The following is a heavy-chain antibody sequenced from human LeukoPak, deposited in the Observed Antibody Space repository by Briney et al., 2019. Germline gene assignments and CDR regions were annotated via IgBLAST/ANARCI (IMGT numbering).Heavy chain of an antibody. D-gene: IGHD2-2*01. CDR3: ARLADRSSSSCRSFDY. Sequence: ASVEVSCKASGYPFTGYYLHRVRQAPGQGLEWMGWINPNSGFTNYAQKFQGRVTMTRDTSISTAYMELSRLRSDDTAVYYCARLADRSSSSCRSFDYWGRGTLVTVSS. CDR1: GYPFTGYY. CDR2: INPNSGFT. V-gene: IGHV1-2*02. J-gene: IGHJ4*02.